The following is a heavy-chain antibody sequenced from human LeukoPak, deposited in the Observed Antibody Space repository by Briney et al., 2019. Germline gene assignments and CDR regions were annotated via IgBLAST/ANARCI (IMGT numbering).Heavy chain of an antibody. CDR2: ISSSGSTI. Sequence: HAGGSLRLSCAASGFTFSSYEMNWVRQAPGKGLEWVSYISSSGSTIYYADSVKGRFTISRDNAKNSLYLQMNSLRAEDTAVYYCARDMTTVTTPLSDPDYWGQGTLVTVSS. D-gene: IGHD4-17*01. CDR3: ARDMTTVTTPLSDPDY. CDR1: GFTFSSYE. V-gene: IGHV3-48*03. J-gene: IGHJ4*02.